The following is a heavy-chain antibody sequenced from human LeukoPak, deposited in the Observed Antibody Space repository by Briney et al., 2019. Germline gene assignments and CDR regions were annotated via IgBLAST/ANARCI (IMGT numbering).Heavy chain of an antibody. CDR3: ARHQGTQGYGMDD. J-gene: IGHJ6*02. CDR2: IYYSGST. CDR1: GGSISSGGYY. V-gene: IGHV4-31*03. Sequence: SETLSLTCSVSGGSISSGGYYWSWIRQHPGKGLEWIGYIYYSGSTYYNPSLKSRVTISVDTSKNQFSLKLSSVTAADTAVYYCARHQGTQGYGMDDWGQGTTVTVSS. D-gene: IGHD1-1*01.